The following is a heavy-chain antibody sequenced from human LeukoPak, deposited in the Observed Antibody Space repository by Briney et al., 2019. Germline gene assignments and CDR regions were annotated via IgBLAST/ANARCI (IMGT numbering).Heavy chain of an antibody. Sequence: SETLSLTCTVSGGSISSSSYYWGWIRQPPGKGLEWIGSIYYSGSTYYNPSLKSRVTISVDTSKNQFSLKLSSVAAADTAVYYCARIRYSSSSYHFDYWGQGTLVTVSS. D-gene: IGHD6-13*01. V-gene: IGHV4-39*01. CDR2: IYYSGST. J-gene: IGHJ4*02. CDR1: GGSISSSSYY. CDR3: ARIRYSSSSYHFDY.